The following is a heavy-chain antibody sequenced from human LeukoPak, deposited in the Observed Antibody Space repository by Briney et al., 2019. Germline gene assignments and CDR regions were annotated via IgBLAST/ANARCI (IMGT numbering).Heavy chain of an antibody. J-gene: IGHJ6*02. CDR1: GFTFSSYG. V-gene: IGHV3-30*18. CDR3: AKAYSSSWYPYYYYGMDV. D-gene: IGHD6-13*01. CDR2: ISYDGSNK. Sequence: GGSLRLSCAASGFTFSSYGMPWVRQAPGKGLEWVAVISYDGSNKYYADSVKGRFTISRDNSKNTLYLQMNSLRAEDTAVYYCAKAYSSSWYPYYYYGMDVWGQGTTVTVSS.